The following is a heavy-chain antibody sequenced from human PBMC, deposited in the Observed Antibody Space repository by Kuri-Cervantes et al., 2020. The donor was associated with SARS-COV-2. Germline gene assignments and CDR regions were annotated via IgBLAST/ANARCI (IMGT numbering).Heavy chain of an antibody. J-gene: IGHJ6*02. V-gene: IGHV3-72*01. CDR2: TRNKVNRYTT. CDR3: ARVGFYSYYGMDF. CDR1: GFTFSDHY. D-gene: IGHD2-15*01. Sequence: GSLRLSCAASGFTFSDHYMDWVRHAPGKGLEWVGRTRNKVNRYTTENSASVKSRFTISIDDSKNSLYLQMNNLKTDDTAMYYCARVGFYSYYGMDFWGQGTTVTVSS.